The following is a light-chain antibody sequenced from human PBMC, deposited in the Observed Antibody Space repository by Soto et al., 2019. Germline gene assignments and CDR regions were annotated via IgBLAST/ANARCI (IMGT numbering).Light chain of an antibody. Sequence: DVQLTQSPSFLSPSVGDRVTITCRASQGIGSYLGWYQQKPGKATRFLVCLGSTLQRGVPSRFSGSGSGTEFNLTITNLQPEYFATYCYQKLNTYPRTFGQGTKVDIK. CDR1: QGIGSY. CDR3: QKLNTYPRT. J-gene: IGKJ1*01. CDR2: LGS. V-gene: IGKV1-9*01.